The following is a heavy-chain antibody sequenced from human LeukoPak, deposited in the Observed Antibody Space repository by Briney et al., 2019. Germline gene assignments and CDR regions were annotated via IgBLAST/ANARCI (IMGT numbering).Heavy chain of an antibody. D-gene: IGHD3-22*01. CDR3: ARTYYYDSSGYLYFDY. CDR2: IYYSGST. V-gene: IGHV4-39*07. Sequence: SETLSLTCTVSGGSITSSTYYWGWIRQPPGKGLEWIGSIYYSGSTYYNPSLKSRVTISVDTSKNQFSLKLNSVTAADTAVYYCARTYYYDSSGYLYFDYWGQGTLVTVSS. CDR1: GGSITSSTYY. J-gene: IGHJ4*02.